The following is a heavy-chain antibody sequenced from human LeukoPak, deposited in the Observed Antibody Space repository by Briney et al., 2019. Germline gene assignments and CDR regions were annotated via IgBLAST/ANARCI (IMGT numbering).Heavy chain of an antibody. Sequence: KTGGSLRLSCAASGFTFSSYAMHWVRQAPDKGLEWVAVISYDGSNKYYADSVKGRFTIFRDNSKNTLYLQMNSLRPDDTAVYYCARSLWFGELWHPPDRFDPWGQGTLVTVSS. CDR1: GFTFSSYA. CDR3: ARSLWFGELWHPPDRFDP. V-gene: IGHV3-30*04. CDR2: ISYDGSNK. D-gene: IGHD3-10*01. J-gene: IGHJ5*02.